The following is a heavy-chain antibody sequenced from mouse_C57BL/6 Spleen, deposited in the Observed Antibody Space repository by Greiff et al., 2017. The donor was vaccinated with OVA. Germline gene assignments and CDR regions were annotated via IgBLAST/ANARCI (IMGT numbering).Heavy chain of an antibody. CDR2: INPYNGGT. CDR1: GYTFTDYY. CDR3: ARYSKGYAMDY. J-gene: IGHJ4*01. V-gene: IGHV1-19*01. Sequence: VQLQQSGPVLVKPGASVKMSCKASGYTFTDYYMNWVKQSHGQSLEWIGVINPYNGGTSYNQKFKGKATLTVDKSSSAAYMELNSLTSEDSAVYYCARYSKGYAMDYWGQGTSVTVSS.